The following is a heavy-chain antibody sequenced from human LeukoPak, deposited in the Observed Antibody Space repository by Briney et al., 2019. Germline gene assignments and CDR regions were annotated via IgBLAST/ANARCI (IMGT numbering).Heavy chain of an antibody. CDR3: AREEVGAVAGTGDY. CDR1: GFTFSSNW. J-gene: IGHJ4*02. CDR2: IKPDGSAE. D-gene: IGHD6-19*01. V-gene: IGHV3-7*01. Sequence: PGGSLRLSCATSGFTFSSNWMSWVRHAPGRGLEWVANIKPDGSAEYYAASVKGRFTVSRDNAKNSLYLQMNSLRAEDTAVYYCAREEVGAVAGTGDYWGQGTLVTVSS.